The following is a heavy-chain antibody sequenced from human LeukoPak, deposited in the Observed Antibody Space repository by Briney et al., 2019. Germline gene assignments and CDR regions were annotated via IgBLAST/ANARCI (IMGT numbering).Heavy chain of an antibody. J-gene: IGHJ4*02. D-gene: IGHD6-19*01. Sequence: QPGGSLRLSCAASGFTFSSYSMNWVRQAPGKGLEWVSYISSSSSTIYYADSVKGRFTISRDNAKNSLYLQMNSLRAEDTAVYYCARSVAVAGTCWGQGTLVTVSS. CDR3: ARSVAVAGTC. CDR2: ISSSSSTI. V-gene: IGHV3-48*04. CDR1: GFTFSSYS.